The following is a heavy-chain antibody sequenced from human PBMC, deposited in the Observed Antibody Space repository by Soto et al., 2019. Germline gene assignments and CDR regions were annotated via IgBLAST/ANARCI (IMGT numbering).Heavy chain of an antibody. CDR2: TYYRSKWYN. J-gene: IGHJ5*02. Sequence: SQTLSLTCAISGDSVSSNSAAWNWIRQSPSRGLEWLGRTYYRSKWYNDYAVSVKSRITINPDTSKNQFSLQLNSVTPEDTAVYYCARAGSSRFESRNWFDPWGQGTLVPVSS. CDR3: ARAGSSRFESRNWFDP. V-gene: IGHV6-1*01. CDR1: GDSVSSNSAA. D-gene: IGHD6-13*01.